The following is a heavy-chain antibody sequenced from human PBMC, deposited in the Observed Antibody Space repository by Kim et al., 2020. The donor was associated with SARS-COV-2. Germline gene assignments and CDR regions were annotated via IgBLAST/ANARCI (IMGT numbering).Heavy chain of an antibody. V-gene: IGHV4-39*01. D-gene: IGHD3-10*01. Sequence: SETLSLTCTVSGGSISSSSYYWGWIRQPPGKGLKWIGSIYYSGTTYYNPSLRRLVTISVDTSKNEFFLKLSPVTATDTAVYYCARLWVKMDAFDIWGKGTMVTVSS. CDR1: GGSISSSSYY. CDR2: IYYSGTT. CDR3: ARLWVKMDAFDI. J-gene: IGHJ3*02.